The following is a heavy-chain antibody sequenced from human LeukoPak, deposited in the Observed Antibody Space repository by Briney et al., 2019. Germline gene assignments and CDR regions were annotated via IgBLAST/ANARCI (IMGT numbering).Heavy chain of an antibody. CDR3: ARLYGSGSYDYYFDY. CDR2: INPNSGGT. V-gene: IGHV1-2*02. Sequence: ASVKVSCKASGYTFTSYDINWVRQAPGQGLEWMGWINPNSGGTNYAQKFQGRVTMTRDTSISTAYMELSRLRSDDTAVYRCARLYGSGSYDYYFDYWGQGTLVTVSS. D-gene: IGHD3-10*01. CDR1: GYTFTSYD. J-gene: IGHJ4*02.